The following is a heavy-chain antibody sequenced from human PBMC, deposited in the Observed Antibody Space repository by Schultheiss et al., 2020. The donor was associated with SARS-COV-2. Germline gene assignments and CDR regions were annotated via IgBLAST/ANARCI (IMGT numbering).Heavy chain of an antibody. V-gene: IGHV3-7*01. CDR3: ARDDYHDRSGYFGH. J-gene: IGHJ5*02. Sequence: GGSLRLSCAASGFSFSNYWMTWVRQAPGKGLEWVANIKQDGSEKYYVDSVKGRFTISRDNAKNSLYLQMNSLRAEDTAVYYCARDDYHDRSGYFGHWGQGTLVTVSS. CDR2: IKQDGSEK. CDR1: GFSFSNYW. D-gene: IGHD3-22*01.